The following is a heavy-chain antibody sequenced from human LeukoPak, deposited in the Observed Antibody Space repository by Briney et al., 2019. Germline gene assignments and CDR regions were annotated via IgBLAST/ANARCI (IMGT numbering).Heavy chain of an antibody. D-gene: IGHD1-7*01. CDR1: GFTFSSYG. J-gene: IGHJ5*02. Sequence: PGGSLRLSCAASGFTFSSYGMSWVRQAPGKGLEWVSAISGSGGSTYYADSVKGRFSISRDNSKNTLYLQMNSLRAEDTAVYYCAKVDNWNYGEGNWFDPWGQGTLVTVSS. V-gene: IGHV3-23*01. CDR3: AKVDNWNYGEGNWFDP. CDR2: ISGSGGST.